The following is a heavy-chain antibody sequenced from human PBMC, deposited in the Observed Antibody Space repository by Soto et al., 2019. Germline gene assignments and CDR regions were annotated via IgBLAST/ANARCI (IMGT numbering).Heavy chain of an antibody. D-gene: IGHD2-2*01. CDR2: IIPILGIA. V-gene: IGHV1-69*02. J-gene: IGHJ6*03. Sequence: SVKVSCKASGGTFSSYTISWVRQAPGQELEWMGRIIPILGIANYAQKFQGRVTITADKSTSTAYMELSSLRSEDTAVYYCASGPLGYCSSTSCRIPYYYYYYYMDVWGKGTTVNVSS. CDR3: ASGPLGYCSSTSCRIPYYYYYYYMDV. CDR1: GGTFSSYT.